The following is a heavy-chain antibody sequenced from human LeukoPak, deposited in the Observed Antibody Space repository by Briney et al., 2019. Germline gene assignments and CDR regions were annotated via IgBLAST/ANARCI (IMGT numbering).Heavy chain of an antibody. CDR1: GFTFSSYA. V-gene: IGHV3-30*04. Sequence: GGSLRLSCAASGFTFSSYAMHWVRQAPGKGLEWVAVISYDGSNKYYADSVKGRFTISRDNSKNTLYLQMNSLRAEDTAVYCCARGLGSPEDYWGQGTLVTVSS. CDR2: ISYDGSNK. J-gene: IGHJ4*02. CDR3: ARGLGSPEDY. D-gene: IGHD1-26*01.